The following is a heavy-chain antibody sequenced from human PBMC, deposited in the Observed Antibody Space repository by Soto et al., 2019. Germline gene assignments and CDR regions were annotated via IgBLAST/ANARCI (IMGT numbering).Heavy chain of an antibody. V-gene: IGHV1-69*01. Sequence: QVQLVQSGAEVKKPGSSVRVSCKASGDTFSRYTVNWVRQAPRQGLEWMGGIIPRFGTTNYAPTLQGRVTITADESTNTVYMELSSLRSEDTALYFCARGRGLYNSGRSQLDYWGPGTLVTVSS. J-gene: IGHJ4*02. CDR3: ARGRGLYNSGRSQLDY. D-gene: IGHD1-1*01. CDR2: IIPRFGTT. CDR1: GDTFSRYT.